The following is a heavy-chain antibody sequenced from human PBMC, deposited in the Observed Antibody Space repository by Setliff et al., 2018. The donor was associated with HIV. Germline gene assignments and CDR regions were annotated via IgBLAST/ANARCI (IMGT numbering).Heavy chain of an antibody. CDR3: ATHPPYRSAWYMRS. J-gene: IGHJ5*02. CDR2: FDPEAGEI. Sequence: ASVKVSCKISGFTLNELSIQWVRQAPAKGLEWMGGFDPEAGEIIYAQKFQGRVTMTEDTSIDTAYMDLSSLRSEDTAVYYCATHPPYRSAWYMRSWGQGTLVTVSS. D-gene: IGHD6-19*01. CDR1: GFTLNELS. V-gene: IGHV1-24*01.